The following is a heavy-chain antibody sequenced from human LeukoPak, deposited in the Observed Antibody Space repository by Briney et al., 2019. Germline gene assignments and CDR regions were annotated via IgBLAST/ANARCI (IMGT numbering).Heavy chain of an antibody. CDR2: IKHDGSVQ. J-gene: IGHJ4*02. D-gene: IGHD4-23*01. CDR1: GFTFSSCW. Sequence: GGSLRLSCAASGFTFSSCWKSWVRQAPGKGLEWVANIKHDGSVQYCVDSVKGRFTISRDNAKNSLYLQMNSLRAEDTAVYYCARGARKGDDYGGFFDYWGQGTLVTVSS. CDR3: ARGARKGDDYGGFFDY. V-gene: IGHV3-7*01.